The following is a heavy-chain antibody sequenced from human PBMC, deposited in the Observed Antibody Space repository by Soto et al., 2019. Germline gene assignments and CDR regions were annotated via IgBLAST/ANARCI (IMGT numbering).Heavy chain of an antibody. V-gene: IGHV4-31*03. CDR3: ARTPTRIMVRGVILWFDP. CDR1: GGSISSGGYY. D-gene: IGHD3-10*01. J-gene: IGHJ5*02. Sequence: SETLSLTCTVSGGSISSGGYYWSWIRQHPGKGLEWIGYIYYSGSTYYNPSLKSRVTISVDTSKNQFSLKLSSVTAADTAVYYCARTPTRIMVRGVILWFDPWGQGTLVTVSS. CDR2: IYYSGST.